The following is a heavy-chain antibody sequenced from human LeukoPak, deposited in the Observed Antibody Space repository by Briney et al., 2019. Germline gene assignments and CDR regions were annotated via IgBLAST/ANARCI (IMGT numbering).Heavy chain of an antibody. CDR2: ISWDGGST. CDR3: AKEAWGDGSGSLINYYYMDV. V-gene: IGHV3-43D*03. CDR1: GFTFDDYA. D-gene: IGHD3-10*01. J-gene: IGHJ6*03. Sequence: GGSLRLSCAASGFTFDDYAMHWVRQAPGKGLEWVSLISWDGGSTYYADSVKGRFTISRDNSKNSLYLQMNSLRAEDTALYYCAKEAWGDGSGSLINYYYMDVWGKGTTVTVSS.